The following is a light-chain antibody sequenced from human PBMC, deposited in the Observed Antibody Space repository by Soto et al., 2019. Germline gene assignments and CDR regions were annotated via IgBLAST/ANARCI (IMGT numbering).Light chain of an antibody. V-gene: IGKV1-5*01. CDR1: QTINRW. Sequence: DIQMTQSPATLSASLGDRVTITCRASQTINRWLAWYQQKPRKAPKLLIYDGSTLQSGVPSRFSGSGSWTEFTLTISSLQPDDVATYYCQQYNALWYTFGQGTKV. CDR2: DGS. J-gene: IGKJ2*01. CDR3: QQYNALWYT.